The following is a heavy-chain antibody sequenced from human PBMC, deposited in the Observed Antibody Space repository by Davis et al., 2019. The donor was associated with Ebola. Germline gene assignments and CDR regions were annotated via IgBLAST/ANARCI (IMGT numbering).Heavy chain of an antibody. Sequence: PGGSLRLSCAASGFTFSSYGMHWVRQAPGKGLEWVAVIWYDGSNKYYADSVKGRFTISRDNSKNTLYLQMNSLRAEDTAVYYCTTLPLYYDFWSGYQDVWGQGTTVTVSS. CDR3: TTLPLYYDFWSGYQDV. CDR2: IWYDGSNK. J-gene: IGHJ6*02. V-gene: IGHV3-33*01. CDR1: GFTFSSYG. D-gene: IGHD3-3*01.